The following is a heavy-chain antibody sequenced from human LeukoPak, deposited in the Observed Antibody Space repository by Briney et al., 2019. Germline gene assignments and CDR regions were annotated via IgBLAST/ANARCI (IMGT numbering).Heavy chain of an antibody. V-gene: IGHV3-74*01. J-gene: IGHJ4*02. CDR1: GLTLSSYW. CDR2: INTGSTT. D-gene: IGHD3-10*01. CDR3: ARDASGSYDY. Sequence: GGSLRLSCAASGLTLSSYWMHWVRQAPGKGLVWVSRINTGSTTAYADSVKGRFTISRDNAKNTLYLQMNSLGAEDTAVYYCARDASGSYDYWGQGTLVTVSS.